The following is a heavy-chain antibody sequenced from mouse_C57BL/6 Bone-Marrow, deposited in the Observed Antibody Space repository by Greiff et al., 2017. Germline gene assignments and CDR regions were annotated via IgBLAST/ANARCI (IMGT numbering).Heavy chain of an antibody. CDR1: GYSFTDYN. CDR2: INPNYGTT. J-gene: IGHJ3*01. V-gene: IGHV1-39*01. CDR3: ARGRYWFAY. Sequence: VQLQQSGPELVKPGASVKISCKASGYSFTDYNMNWVKQSHGKSLEWIGVINPNYGTTSYNQKFKGKATLTVAQSSSTAYMQLNSLTSVDSSVDYCARGRYWFAYWGQGTLVTVSA.